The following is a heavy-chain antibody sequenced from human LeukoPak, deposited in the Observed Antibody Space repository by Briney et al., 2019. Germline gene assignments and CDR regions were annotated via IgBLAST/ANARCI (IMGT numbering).Heavy chain of an antibody. CDR3: ARPSMVYYYYGMDV. CDR2: ISYDGSNK. V-gene: IGHV3-30-3*01. D-gene: IGHD2/OR15-2a*01. CDR1: GFTFSSYA. J-gene: IGHJ6*02. Sequence: GRSLRLSCAASGFTFSSYAMHWVRPAPGKGLEWVAVISYDGSNKYYADSVKGRFTISRDNSKNTLYLQMNSLRAEDTAVYYCARPSMVYYYYGMDVWGQGTTVTVSS.